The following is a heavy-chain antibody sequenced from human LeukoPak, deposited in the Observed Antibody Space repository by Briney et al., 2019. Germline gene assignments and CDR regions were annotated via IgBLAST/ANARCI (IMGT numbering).Heavy chain of an antibody. V-gene: IGHV4-39*01. CDR2: IYYSGRT. CDR3: ARHRSLSIAAAFDY. J-gene: IGHJ4*02. CDR1: GGSNSSSSYY. D-gene: IGHD6-25*01. Sequence: TSETLSLTCSVSGGSNSSSSYYWGWSRQPPAKGLEWIGTIYYSGRTYYNPTLKSRVTMSVDTSKNQFSLRLSSVTAADTAVYYCARHRSLSIAAAFDYWGQGTLVTVSS.